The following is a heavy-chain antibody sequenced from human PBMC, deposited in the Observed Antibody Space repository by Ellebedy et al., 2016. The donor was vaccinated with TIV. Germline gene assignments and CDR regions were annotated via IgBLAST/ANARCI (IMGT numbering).Heavy chain of an antibody. J-gene: IGHJ4*02. V-gene: IGHV7-4-1*02. CDR2: INSNTGNP. Sequence: AASVKVSCKASGYTFTTYAMNWVRQAPGQGLEWMGWINSNTGNPTYAQGFTGRFVFSLDTSVSTAYPQISSRKPEDTAVYYCARIMGAGAGSYYEFDYWGQGTLVTVSP. CDR1: GYTFTTYA. D-gene: IGHD3-10*01. CDR3: ARIMGAGAGSYYEFDY.